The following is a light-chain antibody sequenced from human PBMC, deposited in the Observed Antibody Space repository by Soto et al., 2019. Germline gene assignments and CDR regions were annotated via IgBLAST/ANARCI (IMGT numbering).Light chain of an antibody. CDR2: DAS. J-gene: IGKJ1*01. Sequence: DIQMTQSPATLSASVLYRVTTICRASQSISSWLAWYQQKPGKAPKLLIYDASSLESGVPSRFSGSGSGTEFTLTISSLQPDDFATYYCQQYNSYSTFGQGTKVDIK. V-gene: IGKV1-5*02. CDR1: QSISSW. CDR3: QQYNSYST.